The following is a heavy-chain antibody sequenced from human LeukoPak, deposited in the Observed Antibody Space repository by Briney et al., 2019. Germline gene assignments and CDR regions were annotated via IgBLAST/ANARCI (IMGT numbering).Heavy chain of an antibody. Sequence: GGSLRLSCAASGFAFSNYAMPWVRQAPGKGLEWVALISYDGSSKHYADSVEGRFTISRDNSKNTLYLQMNSLRAEDTAVYYCARVRYLIAVAGTDHWGQGTLVTVSS. CDR1: GFAFSNYA. D-gene: IGHD6-19*01. CDR3: ARVRYLIAVAGTDH. CDR2: ISYDGSSK. J-gene: IGHJ4*02. V-gene: IGHV3-30*04.